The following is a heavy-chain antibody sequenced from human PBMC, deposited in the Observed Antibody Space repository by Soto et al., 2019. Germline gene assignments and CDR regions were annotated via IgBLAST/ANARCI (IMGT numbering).Heavy chain of an antibody. CDR3: ARGESVVPATIAVYYYYGMDV. CDR1: GGTFSSYA. D-gene: IGHD2-2*01. Sequence: QVQLVQSGAEVKKPGSSVKVSCKASGGTFSSYAISWVRQAPGQGLEWMGGIIPIFGTANYAQKFQGRVTITADESTSTAYMELSSLRSEETAVYYCARGESVVPATIAVYYYYGMDVWGQGTTVTGSS. V-gene: IGHV1-69*01. CDR2: IIPIFGTA. J-gene: IGHJ6*02.